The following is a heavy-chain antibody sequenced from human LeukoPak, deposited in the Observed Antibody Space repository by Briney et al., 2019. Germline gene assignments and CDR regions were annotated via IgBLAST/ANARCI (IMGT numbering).Heavy chain of an antibody. CDR2: IYYSGST. V-gene: IGHV4-31*03. Sequence: SQTLSLTCTVSGGSISSGGYYWSWIRQHPGKGLEWIGYIYYSGSTYYNPSLKSRVTISVDTSKNQFSLKLSSVTAADTAVYYCARASGPNHYGSGSSFDYWGQGTLVTVSS. D-gene: IGHD3-10*01. J-gene: IGHJ4*02. CDR3: ARASGPNHYGSGSSFDY. CDR1: GGSISSGGYY.